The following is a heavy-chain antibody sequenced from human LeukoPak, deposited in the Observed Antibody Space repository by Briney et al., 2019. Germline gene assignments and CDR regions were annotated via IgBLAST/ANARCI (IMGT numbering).Heavy chain of an antibody. CDR1: GFTFRDYW. D-gene: IGHD2-2*01. Sequence: GGSLRLSCAASGFTFRDYWMTWVRQAPGKGLKWVANIKRDGSEKYYVDSVRGRFIISRDNAKNSLYLQMNGLRVEDTAVYYCARDQYELRSYYYGMDAWGKGTTVSVSS. J-gene: IGHJ6*04. CDR2: IKRDGSEK. V-gene: IGHV3-7*03. CDR3: ARDQYELRSYYYGMDA.